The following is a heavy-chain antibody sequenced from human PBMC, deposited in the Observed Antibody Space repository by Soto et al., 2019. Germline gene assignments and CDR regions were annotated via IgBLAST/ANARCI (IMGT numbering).Heavy chain of an antibody. J-gene: IGHJ6*02. CDR2: IYHSGST. D-gene: IGHD3-3*01. CDR1: GGSISSGGYS. Sequence: QLQLQESGSGLVKPSQTLSLTCAVSGGSISSGGYSWSWIRQPPGKGLEWIGYIYHSGSTYYNPSLKSRVTISVDRSKNQFSLKLSSVTAADTAVYYWARGNYDVWSGYYDYYGMDVWGQGTTVTVSS. V-gene: IGHV4-30-2*01. CDR3: ARGNYDVWSGYYDYYGMDV.